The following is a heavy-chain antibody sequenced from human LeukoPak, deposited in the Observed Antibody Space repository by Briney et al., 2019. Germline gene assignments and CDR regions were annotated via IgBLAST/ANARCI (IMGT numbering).Heavy chain of an antibody. Sequence: SETLSLTCAVYGGSFSGYYWSWIRQPPGKGLEWIGEINHSGSTNYNPSLKSRVTISVDTSKNQFSLKLSSVTAADTAVYYCARQQQLVPFDYWGQGTLVTVSS. J-gene: IGHJ4*02. CDR2: INHSGST. CDR1: GGSFSGYY. V-gene: IGHV4-34*01. CDR3: ARQQQLVPFDY. D-gene: IGHD6-13*01.